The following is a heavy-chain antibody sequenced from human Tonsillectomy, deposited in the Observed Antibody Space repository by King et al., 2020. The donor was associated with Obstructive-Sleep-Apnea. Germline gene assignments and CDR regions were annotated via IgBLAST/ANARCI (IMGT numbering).Heavy chain of an antibody. CDR3: ARAQTGGYEGDY. CDR1: GYTFTSYD. V-gene: IGHV1-8*01. Sequence: LVQSGAEVKKPGASVKVSCKASGYTFTSYDRNWVRQANGPVLEWVGWMNAKSGNTGYAQKFQDRVSMTRNTAISTAYMELSSLRSEDTAVYYCARAQTGGYEGDYWGQGTLVTVSS. CDR2: MNAKSGNT. D-gene: IGHD5-12*01. J-gene: IGHJ4*02.